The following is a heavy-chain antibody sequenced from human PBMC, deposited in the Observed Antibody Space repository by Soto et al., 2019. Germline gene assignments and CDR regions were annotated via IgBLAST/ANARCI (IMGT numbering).Heavy chain of an antibody. V-gene: IGHV4-39*01. CDR2: IYYTGNA. D-gene: IGHD6-13*01. J-gene: IGHJ4*02. Sequence: PSESLSVTCTVCGESISSRSYYWVWIRQPPGKGLEWIGSIYYTGNAYYNPSLKSRVAVSVDTSKNQFSLKVTSVTATDTAVYSCARHKDTSSMYLLPDLWRQGTLVTVSS. CDR1: GESISSRSYY. CDR3: ARHKDTSSMYLLPDL.